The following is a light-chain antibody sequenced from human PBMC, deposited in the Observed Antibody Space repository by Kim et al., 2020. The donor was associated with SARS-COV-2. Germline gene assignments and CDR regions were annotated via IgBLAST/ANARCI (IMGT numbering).Light chain of an antibody. J-gene: IGKJ5*01. CDR1: QSVSIN. V-gene: IGKV3-15*01. Sequence: YPGDRATHSCWASQSVSINLAWYQQNPGQAPRLLIYDASRRATGVPARFSGSGSGTEFTLTISSLQSEDFAVYYCQQYDVWPPITFGQGTRLEIK. CDR3: QQYDVWPPIT. CDR2: DAS.